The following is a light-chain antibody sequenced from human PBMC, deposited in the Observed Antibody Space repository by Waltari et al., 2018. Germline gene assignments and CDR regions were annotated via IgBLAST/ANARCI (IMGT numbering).Light chain of an antibody. V-gene: IGLV2-23*03. CDR3: CSYAGSSTFEV. J-gene: IGLJ2*01. CDR2: EGS. CDR1: SSDVGSYNL. Sequence: QSALTQPASVSGSPGQSITISCTGPSSDVGSYNLFSWYQQHPGKAPKLMIYEGSKRPSGVSNRFSGSKSGNTASLRISGLQAEDEADYYCCSYAGSSTFEVFGGGTKLTVL.